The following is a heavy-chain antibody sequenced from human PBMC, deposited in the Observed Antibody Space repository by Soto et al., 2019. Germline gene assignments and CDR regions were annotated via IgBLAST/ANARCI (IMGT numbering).Heavy chain of an antibody. Sequence: QVQLVQSGGEVKKPGASVKVSCRASGYNFTHYGITWVRQAPGQGLEWMGWISGYNGDTKYAQKLQDRVIMTTDTSTSTAYMEMRNLKTDDTAVYYCAREGIVATIIDYWGQGTLVIVSS. J-gene: IGHJ4*02. CDR2: ISGYNGDT. D-gene: IGHD5-12*01. V-gene: IGHV1-18*01. CDR3: AREGIVATIIDY. CDR1: GYNFTHYG.